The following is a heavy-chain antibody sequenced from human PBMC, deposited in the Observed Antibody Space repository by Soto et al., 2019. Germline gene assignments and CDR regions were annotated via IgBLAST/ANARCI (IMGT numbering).Heavy chain of an antibody. CDR3: VRDCSVPLIHTDFYYYMDV. Sequence: ASVKVSCKASGYSFTIYGITWVRQAPGQGLEWMGWISARTANTNYAEKFQGRVTMTTDTSTNTAYMELRSLRSDDTAVYYCVRDCSVPLIHTDFYYYMDVWSEGATVTVSS. J-gene: IGHJ6*03. CDR2: ISARTANT. CDR1: GYSFTIYG. D-gene: IGHD5-18*01. V-gene: IGHV1-18*01.